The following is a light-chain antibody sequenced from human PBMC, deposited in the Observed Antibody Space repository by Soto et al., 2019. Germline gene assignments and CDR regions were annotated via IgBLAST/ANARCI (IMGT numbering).Light chain of an antibody. CDR2: GES. CDR1: QSVSSN. CDR3: KQRSNWRGT. J-gene: IGKJ1*01. V-gene: IGKV3-15*01. Sequence: ETVMTPSPATRSVSPGSRAPLSGRASQSVSSNLAWYQQNPGQDHSPLIYGESTRATGIPARFSGSGSGTDFTLNISTLQTEEFAVYYCKQRSNWRGTFGRGTKVDIK.